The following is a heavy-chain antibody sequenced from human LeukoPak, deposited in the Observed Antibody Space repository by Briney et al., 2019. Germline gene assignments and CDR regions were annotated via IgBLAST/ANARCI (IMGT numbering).Heavy chain of an antibody. D-gene: IGHD2-15*01. Sequence: PGGSLRLSCADSGFTFSSNSMSCVRQAPGRGLEWVSAINYSGDATYYIDSVKGRFTISRENSKNTLYLQMNSLRAEDTAIYYCAKGYCSGGNCYQYFDYWGQGTLVTVAS. V-gene: IGHV3-23*01. J-gene: IGHJ4*02. CDR3: AKGYCSGGNCYQYFDY. CDR2: INYSGDAT. CDR1: GFTFSSNS.